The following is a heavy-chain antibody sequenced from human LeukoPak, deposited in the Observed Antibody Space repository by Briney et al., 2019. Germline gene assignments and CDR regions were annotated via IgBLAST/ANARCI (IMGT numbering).Heavy chain of an antibody. CDR3: ARPMYSGSPSPYYYYGMDV. D-gene: IGHD1-26*01. J-gene: IGHJ6*02. CDR1: GGTFSSYA. V-gene: IGHV1-69*13. CDR2: IIPIFGTA. Sequence: SVKVSCKASGGTFSSYAISRVRQAPGQGLEWMGGIIPIFGTANYAQKFQGRVTITADESTSTAYMELSSLRSEDTAVYYCARPMYSGSPSPYYYYGMDVWGQGTTVTVSS.